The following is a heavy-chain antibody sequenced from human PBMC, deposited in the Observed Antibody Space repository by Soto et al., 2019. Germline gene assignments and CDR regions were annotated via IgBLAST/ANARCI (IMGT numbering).Heavy chain of an antibody. V-gene: IGHV2-5*02. J-gene: IGHJ4*02. Sequence: QITLKESGPTLVKPTQTLTLTCTFSGFSLSTNGVGVGWIRQPPGKALKWLALIYWDDDKRYSPSLKSRLTITKDPSKNRVVLTMTNMDPVDTATYYCAHSPRITMYDYWGQGTLVTVSS. CDR1: GFSLSTNGVG. CDR3: AHSPRITMYDY. D-gene: IGHD3-10*02. CDR2: IYWDDDK.